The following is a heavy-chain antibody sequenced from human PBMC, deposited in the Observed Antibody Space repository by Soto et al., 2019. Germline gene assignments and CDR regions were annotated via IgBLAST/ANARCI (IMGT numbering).Heavy chain of an antibody. CDR3: ARGKRYYDSSGFLNY. V-gene: IGHV3-13*04. D-gene: IGHD3-22*01. CDR2: IDTAGDT. Sequence: GGSLRLSCAAPGFTFTNYDMHWVRQATGKGLEWVSSIDTAGDTYYPGSVKGRFTISRENANNSLYLQMNSLTAGDTALYFCARGKRYYDSSGFLNYWGQGTLVTVSS. CDR1: GFTFTNYD. J-gene: IGHJ4*02.